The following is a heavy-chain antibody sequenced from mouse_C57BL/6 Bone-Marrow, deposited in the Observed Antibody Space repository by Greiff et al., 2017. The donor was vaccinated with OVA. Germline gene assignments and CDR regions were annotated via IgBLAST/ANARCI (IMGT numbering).Heavy chain of an antibody. V-gene: IGHV5-9*01. CDR3: ARHGYYGSSPFDY. D-gene: IGHD1-1*01. J-gene: IGHJ2*01. Sequence: EVKLMESGGGLVKPGGSLKLSCAASGFTFRSYTMSWVRQTPEKRLEWVATISGGGGNTYYPDSVKGRFTISRDNAKNTLYLQMSSLRSEDTALYYCARHGYYGSSPFDYWGQGTTLTVSS. CDR2: ISGGGGNT. CDR1: GFTFRSYT.